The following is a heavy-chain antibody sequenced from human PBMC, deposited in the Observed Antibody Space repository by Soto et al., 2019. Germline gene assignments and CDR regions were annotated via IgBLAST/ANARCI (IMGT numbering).Heavy chain of an antibody. V-gene: IGHV1-8*01. CDR3: ASERAYGMDV. CDR1: GYTFTSYD. D-gene: IGHD1-1*01. J-gene: IGHJ6*02. CDR2: MNPNSGNT. Sequence: QVQLVQSGAEVKKPGASVKVSCKASGYTFTSYDINWVRQATGQGLEWMGWMNPNSGNTVYAQKFQGRVTMTRNTSVSTAYMELSSPGSEDTAVYYCASERAYGMDVWGQGTTVTFSS.